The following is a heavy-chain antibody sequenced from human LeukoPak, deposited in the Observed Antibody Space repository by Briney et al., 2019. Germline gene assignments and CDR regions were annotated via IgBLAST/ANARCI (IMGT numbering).Heavy chain of an antibody. D-gene: IGHD3-22*01. Sequence: GGSLRLSCAASGFTFSSYSMNWVRQAPGKGLEWVSSISSSSSYIYYADSVKGRFTISRDNSKNTLYLQMNSLGAEDTAVYYCARAYYDNSGYLGYWGQGTLVTVSS. CDR3: ARAYYDNSGYLGY. CDR2: ISSSSSYI. V-gene: IGHV3-21*01. CDR1: GFTFSSYS. J-gene: IGHJ4*02.